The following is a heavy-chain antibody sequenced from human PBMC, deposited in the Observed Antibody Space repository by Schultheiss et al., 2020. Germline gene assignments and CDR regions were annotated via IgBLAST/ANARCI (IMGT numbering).Heavy chain of an antibody. CDR1: GGSISSSSYY. CDR2: IYYSGST. Sequence: GSQRLSCTVSGGSISSSSYYWGWIPQPPGKGPEWIGSIYYSGSTYYNSSLKSRVTISVDTSKNQFSLKLSSVTAADTAVYYFARHWVVVVPAATTGDWFDPWGQGTLVTVSS. J-gene: IGHJ5*02. V-gene: IGHV4-39*01. D-gene: IGHD2-2*01. CDR3: ARHWVVVVPAATTGDWFDP.